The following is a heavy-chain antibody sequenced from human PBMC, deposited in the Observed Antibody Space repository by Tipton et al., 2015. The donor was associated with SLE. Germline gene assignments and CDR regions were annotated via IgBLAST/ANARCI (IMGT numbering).Heavy chain of an antibody. Sequence: SPSFQGHVTISADKSISTAYLQWSSLKASDTAMYYCARGRDYGRYYFYMDVWGKGTTVTVSS. V-gene: IGHV5-10-1*01. J-gene: IGHJ6*03. D-gene: IGHD4-17*01. CDR3: ARGRDYGRYYFYMDV.